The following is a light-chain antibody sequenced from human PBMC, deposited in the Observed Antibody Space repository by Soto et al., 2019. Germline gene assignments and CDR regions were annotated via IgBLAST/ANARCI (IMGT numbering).Light chain of an antibody. J-gene: IGKJ1*01. Sequence: EIVLTQSPGTLSLSPGERVTLSCRASQSVSNSYLAWYQQRRGQPPRLLISGASRRATGIPDRFSGSGSGTDFTLSITRLEPEDFAVYYCQQYGTSPQTFGQGTKVEIK. CDR3: QQYGTSPQT. CDR1: QSVSNSY. CDR2: GAS. V-gene: IGKV3-20*01.